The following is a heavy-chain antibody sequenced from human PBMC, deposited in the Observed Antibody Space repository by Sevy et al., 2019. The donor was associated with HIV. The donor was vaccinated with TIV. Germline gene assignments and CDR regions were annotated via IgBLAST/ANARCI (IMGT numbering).Heavy chain of an antibody. CDR3: ARKSVSYSHFDY. Sequence: GESLKISCAASGITFSYYDMHWVRQPTGKGLEWVSGFGIAGDTYYSDSVKGRFTISRENAKNSLYLQMNSLRAGDTAVYYCARKSVSYSHFDYWGQGTLVTVSS. J-gene: IGHJ4*02. CDR2: FGIAGDT. V-gene: IGHV3-13*01. D-gene: IGHD1-26*01. CDR1: GITFSYYD.